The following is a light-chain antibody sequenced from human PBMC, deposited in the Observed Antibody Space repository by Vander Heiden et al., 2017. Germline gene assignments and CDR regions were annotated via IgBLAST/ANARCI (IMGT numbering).Light chain of an antibody. Sequence: QSALTQPRSVSGSPGQSVTISCTGTSSDVRFYNYVSWYRQYPGKATKLIIFDVTKRPSGVPDRFSGSKSGNTASLTISGLQAEDEADYYCCSFADNVVFGGGTKLTVL. CDR2: DVT. CDR1: SSDVRFYNY. CDR3: CSFADNVV. V-gene: IGLV2-11*01. J-gene: IGLJ2*01.